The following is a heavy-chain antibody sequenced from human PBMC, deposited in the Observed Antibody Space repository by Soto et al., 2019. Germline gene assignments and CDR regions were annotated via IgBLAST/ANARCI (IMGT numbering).Heavy chain of an antibody. CDR1: GGIFSTYA. CDR3: ARDRDDYGAGHYYNRSDV. CDR2: IIPIFGTP. D-gene: IGHD3-10*01. J-gene: IGHJ4*02. V-gene: IGHV1-69*01. Sequence: QVQLVQSGAEVKKPGSSVKVSCKASGGIFSTYAISWLRQAPGQGREWMGGIIPIFGTPNYAQKLQGRVPLTADESTSTAYMELSRLASEDTAVHYCARDRDDYGAGHYYNRSDVWGPGTLFTVSS.